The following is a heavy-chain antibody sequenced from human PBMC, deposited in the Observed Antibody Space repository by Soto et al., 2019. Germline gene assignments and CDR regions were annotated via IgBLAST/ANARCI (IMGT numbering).Heavy chain of an antibody. Sequence: PGGSLRLSCAASGFTFSSYAMSWVRQAPGKGLEWVSAISGSGGSTYYADSVKGRLTISRDNSKNTLNLQMNSLRAEDTAVYYCAKVPGDYYDSSGYYYYFDYWGQGTLVTVSS. V-gene: IGHV3-23*01. J-gene: IGHJ4*02. CDR3: AKVPGDYYDSSGYYYYFDY. CDR2: ISGSGGST. CDR1: GFTFSSYA. D-gene: IGHD3-22*01.